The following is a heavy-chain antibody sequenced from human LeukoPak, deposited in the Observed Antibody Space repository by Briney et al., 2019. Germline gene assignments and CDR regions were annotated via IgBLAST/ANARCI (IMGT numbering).Heavy chain of an antibody. CDR2: ISSSSSYI. D-gene: IGHD3-10*01. J-gene: IGHJ4*02. CDR3: AREAVRGVINYFDY. Sequence: PGGSLRLSCAASGFTFSSYSMNWIRQAPGKRLEWVSSISSSSSYIYYADSVKARFTISRDNAKNSLYLQMNSLGAGDTAVYYCAREAVRGVINYFDYWGQGTLVTVSS. V-gene: IGHV3-21*01. CDR1: GFTFSSYS.